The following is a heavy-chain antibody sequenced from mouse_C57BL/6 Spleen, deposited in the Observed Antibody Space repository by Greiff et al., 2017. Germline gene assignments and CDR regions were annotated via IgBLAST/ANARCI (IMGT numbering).Heavy chain of an antibody. J-gene: IGHJ1*03. CDR3: ANYYGSSYGYFDV. V-gene: IGHV1-26*01. CDR1: GYTFTDYY. CDR2: INPNNGGT. Sequence: EVQLQQSGPELVKPGASVKISCKASGYTFTDYYMNWVKQSHGKSLEWIGDINPNNGGTSYTQKFKGKATLTVDKSSSTAYMELRSQTSEDSAVYYCANYYGSSYGYFDVWGTGTTVTVSS. D-gene: IGHD1-1*01.